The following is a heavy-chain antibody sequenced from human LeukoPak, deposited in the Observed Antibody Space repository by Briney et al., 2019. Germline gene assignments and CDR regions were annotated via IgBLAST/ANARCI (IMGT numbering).Heavy chain of an antibody. V-gene: IGHV3-33*01. J-gene: IGHJ3*02. CDR1: GFTFSSYG. CDR3: ARESGDIVVVPAAIPHAFDI. D-gene: IGHD2-2*01. CDR2: IWYDGSNK. Sequence: PGGSLRLSCAASGFTFSSYGIHWVRQAPGKGLEWGAVIWYDGSNKYYPDSVKGRFTISRDNSMYALYLKMNSLRAEDTAVYYCARESGDIVVVPAAIPHAFDIWGQGTMVTVSS.